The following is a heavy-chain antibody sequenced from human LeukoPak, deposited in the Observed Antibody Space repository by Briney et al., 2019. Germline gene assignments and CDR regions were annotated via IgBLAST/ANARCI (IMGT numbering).Heavy chain of an antibody. V-gene: IGHV3-7*01. Sequence: GGSLRLSCAASGFTFSSYWMSWVRQAPGKGREGVANIKQDGREKYYVDSVKGRFSISSDNAKNSLYLQMNSLRAEDTAVYYCARGLFVGATTLYFDNWGQGTLVTASS. CDR1: GFTFSSYW. J-gene: IGHJ4*01. CDR3: ARGLFVGATTLYFDN. CDR2: IKQDGREK. D-gene: IGHD1-26*01.